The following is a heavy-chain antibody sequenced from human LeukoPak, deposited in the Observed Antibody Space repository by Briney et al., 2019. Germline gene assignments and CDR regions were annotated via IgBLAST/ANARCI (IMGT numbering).Heavy chain of an antibody. CDR3: ASSRGGYNFDY. V-gene: IGHV1-69*05. J-gene: IGHJ4*02. D-gene: IGHD5-24*01. Sequence: GASVKVSCKASGGTFSSYAISWVRQAPGQGLEWMGRIIPIFGTANYAQKFQGRVTITTDESTSTAYMELSSVRSEDTAVYYCASSRGGYNFDYWGQGTLVTVSS. CDR1: GGTFSSYA. CDR2: IIPIFGTA.